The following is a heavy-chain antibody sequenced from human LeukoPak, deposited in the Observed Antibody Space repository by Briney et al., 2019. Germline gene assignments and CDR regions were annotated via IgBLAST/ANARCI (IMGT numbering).Heavy chain of an antibody. CDR1: GYTSSIYG. CDR3: ARDVPGSIGTTARFDP. D-gene: IGHD1-1*01. V-gene: IGHV1-18*01. CDR2: ISSYNGNT. Sequence: ASVKVSCKSSGYTSSIYGISWMRQAPGQGLEWMGWISSYNGNTNYAQKFQGRVSMTTDTSTSTAYMELRSLRSDDTAVYYCARDVPGSIGTTARFDPWGQGTLVTVSS. J-gene: IGHJ5*02.